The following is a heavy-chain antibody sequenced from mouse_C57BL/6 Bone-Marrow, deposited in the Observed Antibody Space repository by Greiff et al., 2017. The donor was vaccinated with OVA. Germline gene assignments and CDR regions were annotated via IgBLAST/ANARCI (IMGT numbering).Heavy chain of an antibody. CDR1: GFTFSDYY. J-gene: IGHJ4*01. V-gene: IGHV5-12*01. CDR3: ARPDYYGSSYYAMDY. D-gene: IGHD1-1*01. CDR2: ISNGGGST. Sequence: EVHLVESGGGLVQPGGSLKLSCAASGFTFSDYYMYWVRQTPEKRLEWVAYISNGGGSTYYPDTVKGRFTISRDNAKNTLYLQTSRLKSEDTAMYYCARPDYYGSSYYAMDYWGQGTSVTVSS.